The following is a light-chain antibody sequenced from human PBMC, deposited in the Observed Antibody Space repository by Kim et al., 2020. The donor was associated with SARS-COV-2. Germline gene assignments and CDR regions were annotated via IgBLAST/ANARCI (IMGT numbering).Light chain of an antibody. CDR1: SLRSYY. V-gene: IGLV3-19*01. Sequence: ALGQTVRITCQGDSLRSYYARWYQQKPGQATVLVIYGKNNRPAGIPDRFAGYSSGNTASLTITGAQAEDEADYYCNSRDSSGNHWVFGGGTKLTVL. CDR3: NSRDSSGNHWV. J-gene: IGLJ3*02. CDR2: GKN.